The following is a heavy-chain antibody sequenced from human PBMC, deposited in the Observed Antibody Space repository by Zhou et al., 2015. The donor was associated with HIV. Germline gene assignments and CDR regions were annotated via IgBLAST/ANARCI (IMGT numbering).Heavy chain of an antibody. V-gene: IGHV1-69*12. CDR2: IIPIFGTA. CDR3: ARDRRRHYYDSSGYYYDAFDI. CDR1: GGTFSSYA. D-gene: IGHD3-22*01. Sequence: QVQLVQSGAEVKKPGSSVKVSCKASGGTFSSYAISWVRQAPGQGLEWMGGIIPIFGTANYAQKFQGRVTITADESTSTAYMELSSLRSEDTAVYYCARDRRRHYYDSSGYYYDAFDIVGPRDNGHRLF. J-gene: IGHJ3*02.